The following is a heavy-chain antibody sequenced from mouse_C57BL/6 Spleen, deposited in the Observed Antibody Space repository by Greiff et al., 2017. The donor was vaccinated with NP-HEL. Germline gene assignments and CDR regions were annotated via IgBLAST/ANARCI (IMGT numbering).Heavy chain of an antibody. CDR1: GFTFSDYG. J-gene: IGHJ1*03. Sequence: EVKVVESGGGLVKPGGSLKLSCAASGFTFSDYGMHWVRQAPEKGLEWVAYISSGSSTIYYADTVKGRFTISRDNAKNTLFLQMTSLRSEDTAMYYCAREELGKGYFDVWGTGTTVTVSS. CDR2: ISSGSSTI. CDR3: AREELGKGYFDV. D-gene: IGHD4-1*01. V-gene: IGHV5-17*01.